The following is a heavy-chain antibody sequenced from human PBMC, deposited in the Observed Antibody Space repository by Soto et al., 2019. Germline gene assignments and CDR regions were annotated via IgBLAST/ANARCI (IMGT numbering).Heavy chain of an antibody. CDR1: GGSISSSSYH. Sequence: SETLSLTCTVSGGSISSSSYHWGWIRQPPGKGLEWIGSIYYSGSTYYNPSLKSRVTISVDTSKNQFSLKLSSVTAADTAVYYCVTWGVVVVAATDLFDYWGQGTLVTVSS. V-gene: IGHV4-39*01. D-gene: IGHD2-15*01. CDR2: IYYSGST. CDR3: VTWGVVVVAATDLFDY. J-gene: IGHJ4*02.